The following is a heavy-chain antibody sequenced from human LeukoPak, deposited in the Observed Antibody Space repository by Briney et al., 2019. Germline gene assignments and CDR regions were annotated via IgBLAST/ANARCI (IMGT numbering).Heavy chain of an antibody. Sequence: PSETLSLTCTVSGGSVSSGSYYWTWIRQSPGKGLEWIGNIYYSGSTNYNPSLRSRVTMSVDTSKNQFSLKLSSVTAADTAIYYCAKDLVAAAGRFDYWGQGALVTVSS. J-gene: IGHJ4*02. D-gene: IGHD5-12*01. V-gene: IGHV4-61*01. CDR3: AKDLVAAAGRFDY. CDR2: IYYSGST. CDR1: GGSVSSGSYY.